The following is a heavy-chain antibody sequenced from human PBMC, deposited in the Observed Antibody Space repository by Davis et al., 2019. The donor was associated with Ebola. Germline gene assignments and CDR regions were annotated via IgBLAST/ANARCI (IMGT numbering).Heavy chain of an antibody. D-gene: IGHD5-12*01. V-gene: IGHV3-74*01. CDR2: IYTDGSGT. J-gene: IGHJ6*02. Sequence: GESLKISCAASAFTFSSYSMHWVRQVAGKGLVWVSRIYTDGSGTSYADSVKGRFTISRDNAKNTLYLQMNSLRADDTAVYYCARGSVDIVAGTYYYYYGMDVWGQGTTVTVSS. CDR3: ARGSVDIVAGTYYYYYGMDV. CDR1: AFTFSSYS.